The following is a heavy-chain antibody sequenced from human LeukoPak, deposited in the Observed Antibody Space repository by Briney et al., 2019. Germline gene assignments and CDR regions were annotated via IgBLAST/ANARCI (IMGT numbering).Heavy chain of an antibody. Sequence: PGGSLRLSCAASGFTFSSYAMHWVRQAPGKGLEWVAVISYDGSNKYYADSVKGRFTISRDNSKNTLYLQMNSLRAEDTAVYYCAKVRRPKLHVFTGAFDIWGQGTMVTVSS. J-gene: IGHJ3*02. CDR3: AKVRRPKLHVFTGAFDI. CDR1: GFTFSSYA. CDR2: ISYDGSNK. D-gene: IGHD4-23*01. V-gene: IGHV3-30*04.